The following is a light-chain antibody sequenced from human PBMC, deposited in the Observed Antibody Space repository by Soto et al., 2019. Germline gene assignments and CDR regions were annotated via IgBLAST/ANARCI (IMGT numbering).Light chain of an antibody. CDR3: SSYAGSNNLV. J-gene: IGLJ3*02. V-gene: IGLV2-8*01. Sequence: QSALTQPPSASGSPGQSVTISCTGTSSDVGGYNYVSWYKQHPGKAPKLMIYEVSKRPSGVPDRFSGSKSGNTASLTVSGLQAEDEADYYFSSYAGSNNLVFGGGTKVTVL. CDR1: SSDVGGYNY. CDR2: EVS.